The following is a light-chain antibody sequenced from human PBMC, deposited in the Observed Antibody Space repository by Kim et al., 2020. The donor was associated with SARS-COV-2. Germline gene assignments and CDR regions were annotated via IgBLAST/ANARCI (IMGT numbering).Light chain of an antibody. Sequence: SPGETATLACRASQNVNGNYLAWYQQKSGQPPRLLISGATSRATGISDRFSGSGSGTDFTLTISRLEPEDFAVYYCQYFGRSPITFGQGTRLEIK. J-gene: IGKJ5*01. V-gene: IGKV3-20*01. CDR3: QYFGRSPIT. CDR1: QNVNGNY. CDR2: GAT.